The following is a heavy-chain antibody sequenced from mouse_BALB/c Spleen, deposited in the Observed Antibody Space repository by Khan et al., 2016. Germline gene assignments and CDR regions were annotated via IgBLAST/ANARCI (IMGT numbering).Heavy chain of an antibody. Sequence: EVQLQESGAELVKPGASVKLSCTASGFNIKDTYMHWVKQRPEQGLEWIGRIDPANGNTKYDPKFQGKATITAATSTNTAYLQLRSLTSEDTAVYYCASTVVADFDYWGQGTTLTVSS. CDR2: IDPANGNT. J-gene: IGHJ2*01. V-gene: IGHV14-3*02. D-gene: IGHD1-1*01. CDR3: ASTVVADFDY. CDR1: GFNIKDTY.